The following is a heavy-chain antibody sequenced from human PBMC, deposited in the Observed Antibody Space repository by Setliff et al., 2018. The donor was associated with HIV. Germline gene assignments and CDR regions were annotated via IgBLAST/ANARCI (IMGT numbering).Heavy chain of an antibody. CDR1: GGSVSSSNW. CDR2: ISQSGST. CDR3: ARQRGGRVTIFGESGGWFDP. J-gene: IGHJ5*02. V-gene: IGHV4-4*02. Sequence: SETLSLTCAVSGGSVSSSNWWSWVRQPPGKGLEWIGEISQSGSTNYNPSLKSRVTISIDTSKNQFSLKLSSVTAADTAVYYCARQRGGRVTIFGESGGWFDPWGQGTLVTVSS. D-gene: IGHD3-3*01.